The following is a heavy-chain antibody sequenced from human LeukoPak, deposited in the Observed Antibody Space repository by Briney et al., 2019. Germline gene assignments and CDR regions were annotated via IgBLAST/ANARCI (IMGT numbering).Heavy chain of an antibody. CDR2: INVNSGGT. Sequence: ASLRVSCKASGYTFTDDYIHWVRQAPGQGLEWMGWINVNSGGTNYAQKFYARVTMTRDTSISTAYMELSRLRSDDTAVSYCARSPHILTGENFDFWGQGTLVTVSS. V-gene: IGHV1-2*02. D-gene: IGHD3-9*01. CDR3: ARSPHILTGENFDF. CDR1: GYTFTDDY. J-gene: IGHJ4*02.